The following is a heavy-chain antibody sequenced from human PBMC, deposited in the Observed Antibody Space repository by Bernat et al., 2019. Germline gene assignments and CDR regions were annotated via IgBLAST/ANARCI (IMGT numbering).Heavy chain of an antibody. CDR2: IDPSDSYT. CDR1: GYSFTSYW. Sequence: EVQLVQSGAEVKKPGESLRISCKGSGYSFTSYWISWVRQMPGKGLEWMGRIDPSDSYTNYSPSFQRHVTVSTGKSISTAYLQWSSLKASDTAMYYCASVRIAAPDGWFDPWGQGTLVTVSS. J-gene: IGHJ5*02. CDR3: ASVRIAAPDGWFDP. D-gene: IGHD6-6*01. V-gene: IGHV5-10-1*03.